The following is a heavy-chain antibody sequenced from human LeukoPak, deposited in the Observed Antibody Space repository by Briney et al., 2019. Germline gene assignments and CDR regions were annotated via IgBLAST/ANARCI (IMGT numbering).Heavy chain of an antibody. J-gene: IGHJ3*02. V-gene: IGHV4-61*02. CDR3: ARDSRRDGYNLYAFDI. Sequence: SETLSLTCTLSSGSISSGSYYWSWIRQPAGKGLEWIGRIYTSGSTNYNPSLKSRVTISVDTSKNQFSLKLSSVTAADTAVYYCARDSRRDGYNLYAFDIWGQGTMVTVSS. CDR1: SGSISSGSYY. CDR2: IYTSGST. D-gene: IGHD5-24*01.